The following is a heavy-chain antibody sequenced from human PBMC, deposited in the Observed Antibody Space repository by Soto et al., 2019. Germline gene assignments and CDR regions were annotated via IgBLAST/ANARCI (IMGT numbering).Heavy chain of an antibody. J-gene: IGHJ6*02. CDR1: GGSISSGGYY. V-gene: IGHV4-31*02. Sequence: LCGGSISSGGYYWSWIHQHPGKGLEWIGYIYYSGSTYYNPSLKSRVTISVDTSKNQFSLKLSSVTAADTAVYYCARVFGFGGMDVWGQGTTVTVSS. CDR3: ARVFGFGGMDV. D-gene: IGHD3-10*01. CDR2: IYYSGST.